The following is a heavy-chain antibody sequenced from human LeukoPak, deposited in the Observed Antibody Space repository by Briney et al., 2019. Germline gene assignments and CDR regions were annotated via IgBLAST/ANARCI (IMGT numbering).Heavy chain of an antibody. CDR3: ARKNGYYFDY. J-gene: IGHJ4*02. CDR2: IYHSGST. CDR1: GYSISSGYD. V-gene: IGHV4-38-2*02. Sequence: SETLSLTCTVSGYSISSGYDWGWIRQPPGKGLEWIGSIYHSGSTYYNPSLKSRVTISVDTSKNQFSLKLSSVTAADTAVYYCARKNGYYFDYWGQGTLVTVSS. D-gene: IGHD2-8*01.